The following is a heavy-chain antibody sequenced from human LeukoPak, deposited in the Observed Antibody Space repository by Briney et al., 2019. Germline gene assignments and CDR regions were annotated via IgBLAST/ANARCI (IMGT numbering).Heavy chain of an antibody. CDR1: GGFISSSSYY. Sequence: SETLSLTCTVSGGFISSSSYYWGWIRQPPGKGLEWIGSIYYSGSTCYNPSLKSRVTISVDTSKNQFSLKLSSVTAADTAVYHCARDGLGEQQQLVRGAFDIWGQGTMVTVSS. CDR2: IYYSGST. D-gene: IGHD6-13*01. V-gene: IGHV4-39*07. J-gene: IGHJ3*02. CDR3: ARDGLGEQQQLVRGAFDI.